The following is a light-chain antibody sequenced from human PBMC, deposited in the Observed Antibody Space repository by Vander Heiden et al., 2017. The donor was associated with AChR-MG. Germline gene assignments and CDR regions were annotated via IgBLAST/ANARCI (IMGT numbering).Light chain of an antibody. CDR3: QVWDSSSDHPGV. CDR1: NIGSKS. CDR2: YDS. J-gene: IGLJ3*02. Sequence: SYVLTQPPSVSVAPGKTARITCGGNNIGSKSVHWYQQKPGQAPVLVIYYDSDRPSGIPERFSGSNSGNTATLTISRVEAWDEADYYCQVWDSSSDHPGVFGGGTKLTVL. V-gene: IGLV3-21*04.